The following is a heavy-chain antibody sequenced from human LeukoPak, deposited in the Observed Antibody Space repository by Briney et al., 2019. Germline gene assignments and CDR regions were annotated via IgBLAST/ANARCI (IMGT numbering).Heavy chain of an antibody. J-gene: IGHJ6*03. CDR1: GYTFTSYY. CDR2: INPSGGST. V-gene: IGHV1-46*01. Sequence: GASEKASCKTSGYTFTSYYMHWVRQAPGQGLEWMGIINPSGGSTSYAQKFQGRVTMTRDMSTSTVYMELSSLRSEDTAVYYCARDRTRFCSGGSCYRGDYMDVWGKGTTVTVSS. CDR3: ARDRTRFCSGGSCYRGDYMDV. D-gene: IGHD2-15*01.